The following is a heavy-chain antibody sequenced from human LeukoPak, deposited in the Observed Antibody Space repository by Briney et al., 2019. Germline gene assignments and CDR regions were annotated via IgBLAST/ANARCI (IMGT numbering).Heavy chain of an antibody. Sequence: ASVKVSCKASGYRFTGYYLHWVRQAPGQGLEWMGWMNPKSGATDYARKFQGRVTMTRDTFISTAYMELTRLRSDDTAVYFCARGSDYDDYFYMDFWGKGTTVTVSS. V-gene: IGHV1-2*02. CDR3: ARGSDYDDYFYMDF. CDR1: GYRFTGYY. J-gene: IGHJ6*03. CDR2: MNPKSGAT.